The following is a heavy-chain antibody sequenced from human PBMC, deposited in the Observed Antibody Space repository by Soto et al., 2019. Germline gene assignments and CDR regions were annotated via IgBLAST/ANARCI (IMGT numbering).Heavy chain of an antibody. CDR2: MYPGDFYT. D-gene: IGHD5-18*01. CDR3: ARTRSVTLGFYYDGMDV. CDR1: GYSFASYW. V-gene: IGHV5-51*01. Sequence: VESLKISCQGSGYSFASYWIGWVRHMPGKDVVWMGIMYPGDFYTRYGPSFQGQVTISADKSLRTAYLQWTRLKALDTALYYCARTRSVTLGFYYDGMDVWGQGTTVTV. J-gene: IGHJ6*02.